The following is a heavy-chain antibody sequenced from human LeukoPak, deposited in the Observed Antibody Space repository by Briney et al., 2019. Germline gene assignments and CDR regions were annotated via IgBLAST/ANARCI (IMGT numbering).Heavy chain of an antibody. J-gene: IGHJ4*02. CDR2: IYYSGST. Sequence: PSETLSLTCTVSGGSISSSSYYWGWIRQPPGKGLEWIGSIYYSGSTYYSPSLKSRVTISVDTSKNQFSLKLSSVTAADTAVYYCARRDPHYYDSSGYFDYWGQGTLVTVSS. D-gene: IGHD3-22*01. CDR1: GGSISSSSYY. V-gene: IGHV4-39*01. CDR3: ARRDPHYYDSSGYFDY.